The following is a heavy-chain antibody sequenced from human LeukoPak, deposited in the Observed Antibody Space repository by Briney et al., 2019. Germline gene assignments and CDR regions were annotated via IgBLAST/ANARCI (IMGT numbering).Heavy chain of an antibody. D-gene: IGHD2-15*01. V-gene: IGHV4-39*07. CDR3: ARVRCSGGSCPYYYYYYYMDV. CDR1: GGSISSSSYY. Sequence: SETLSLTCTVSGGSISSSSYYWAWIRQPPGKGLEWIGSIHYSGSTYYNPSLQSRVTISIDTSKNQFSLKLRFVTAADTAVYYCARVRCSGGSCPYYYYYYYMDVWGKGATVTVSS. CDR2: IHYSGST. J-gene: IGHJ6*03.